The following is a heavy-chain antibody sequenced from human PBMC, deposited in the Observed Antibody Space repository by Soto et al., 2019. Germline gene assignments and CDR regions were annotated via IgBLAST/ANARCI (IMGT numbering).Heavy chain of an antibody. D-gene: IGHD1-26*01. CDR3: AKEDPSGRYSLDY. CDR1: GFTFSGYG. V-gene: IGHV3-30*18. CDR2: ISYYGTNE. J-gene: IGHJ4*02. Sequence: GESLRLSCEASGFTFSGYGMHWVRQAPGKGLEWVAVISYYGTNEYYEDYAKGRITISRDNSKKTLYLQMNSLRIEDTAVYFCAKEDPSGRYSLDYWGKGSQVTVSS.